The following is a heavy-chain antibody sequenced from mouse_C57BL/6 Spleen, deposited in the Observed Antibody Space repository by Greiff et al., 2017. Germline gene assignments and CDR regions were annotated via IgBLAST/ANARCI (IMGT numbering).Heavy chain of an antibody. J-gene: IGHJ3*01. CDR2: ISGGGGNT. CDR3: ARHGNYYGSSPWFAY. CDR1: GFTFSSYT. D-gene: IGHD1-1*01. Sequence: EVKVVESGGGLVKPGGSLKLSCAASGFTFSSYTMSWVRQTPEKRLEWVATISGGGGNTYYPDRVKGRFTISRDNAKNTLYLQMSSLRSEDTALYYCARHGNYYGSSPWFAYWGQGTLVTVSA. V-gene: IGHV5-9*01.